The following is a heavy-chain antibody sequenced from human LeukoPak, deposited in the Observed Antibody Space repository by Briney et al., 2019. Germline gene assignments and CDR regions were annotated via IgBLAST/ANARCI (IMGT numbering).Heavy chain of an antibody. CDR1: GFTFSNYW. CDR2: TNNDGSST. Sequence: GGSLRLSCVASGFTFSNYWIHWVRQAPEKGLVRVSRTNNDGSSTPYADFVKGRFTSSRDNAKNTLYLQMDSLRAEDTAVYYCTRSVFPYYFDCWGQGTLVTVSS. J-gene: IGHJ4*02. D-gene: IGHD3-10*02. V-gene: IGHV3-74*01. CDR3: TRSVFPYYFDC.